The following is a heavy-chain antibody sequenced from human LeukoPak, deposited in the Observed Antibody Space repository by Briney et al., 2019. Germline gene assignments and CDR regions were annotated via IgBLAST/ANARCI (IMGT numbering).Heavy chain of an antibody. CDR1: GFTFSSYE. D-gene: IGHD5-18*01. CDR3: AREGTGMVSFDY. J-gene: IGHJ4*02. V-gene: IGHV3-48*03. Sequence: HPGGSLRLSCAASGFTFSSYEMNWVRQAPGKGLEWVSYISSGGNNIYYADSVKGRFTISRDNAKNSLYLQMNSLRAQHTAVYYFAREGTGMVSFDYWGQGTLVTVSS. CDR2: ISSGGNNI.